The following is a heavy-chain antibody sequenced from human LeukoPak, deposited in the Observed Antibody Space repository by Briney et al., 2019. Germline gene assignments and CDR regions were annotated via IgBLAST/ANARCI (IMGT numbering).Heavy chain of an antibody. J-gene: IGHJ5*02. Sequence: ASVKVSCKASGYTFTGYYMHWVRQAPGQGLEWMGWINPNSGGTNYAQKFQGRVTMTRDTSISTAYMELSRLRSDDTAVYYCATVVVPAAIVTGDWFDPWGQGTLVTVSS. CDR1: GYTFTGYY. CDR2: INPNSGGT. CDR3: ATVVVPAAIVTGDWFDP. V-gene: IGHV1-2*02. D-gene: IGHD2-2*02.